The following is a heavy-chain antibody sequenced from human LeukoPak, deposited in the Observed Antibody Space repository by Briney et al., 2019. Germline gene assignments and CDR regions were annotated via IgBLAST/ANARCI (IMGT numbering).Heavy chain of an antibody. CDR1: GFTFSSYS. CDR2: IDTSSSTI. Sequence: GGSLRLSCVASGFTFSSYSMSWVRQAPGKGLEWVSYIDTSSSTIYYADSVKGRFTIFRDNAKKSLYLQMNSLRAEDTAVYYCAREGKDCSRTSCYLYAHFDYWGQGTLVTVSS. J-gene: IGHJ4*02. CDR3: AREGKDCSRTSCYLYAHFDY. V-gene: IGHV3-48*04. D-gene: IGHD2-2*01.